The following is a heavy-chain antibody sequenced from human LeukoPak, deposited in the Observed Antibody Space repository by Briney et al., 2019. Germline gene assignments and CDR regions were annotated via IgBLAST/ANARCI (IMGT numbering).Heavy chain of an antibody. D-gene: IGHD3-3*01. CDR2: LLAGGHGT. Sequence: SETLSLTCTVSGGSISSSSYYWGWIRQAPGQGLEWIGSLLAGGHGTYYNPSPSFKGRVTIFADTSTNEFSLKLGSVTAADTAVYYCARFFGVLRRDYYFDSWGQGTLVTVSS. V-gene: IGHV4-39*07. J-gene: IGHJ4*02. CDR1: GGSISSSSYY. CDR3: ARFFGVLRRDYYFDS.